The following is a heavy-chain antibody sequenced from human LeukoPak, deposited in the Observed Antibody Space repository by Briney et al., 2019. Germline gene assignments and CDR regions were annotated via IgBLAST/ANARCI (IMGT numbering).Heavy chain of an antibody. V-gene: IGHV4-34*01. CDR3: ARVQDFETRGYYLGY. D-gene: IGHD3-22*01. Sequence: SETLSLTCAVYGGSFSDYYWNWIRQPPGKGLEWIGEINHSGSTNYNPSLKSRVTMSVDTFKNQFTLTLSSVTAADTAVYYCARVQDFETRGYYLGYWGHGTLVTVSS. CDR1: GGSFSDYY. CDR2: INHSGST. J-gene: IGHJ4*01.